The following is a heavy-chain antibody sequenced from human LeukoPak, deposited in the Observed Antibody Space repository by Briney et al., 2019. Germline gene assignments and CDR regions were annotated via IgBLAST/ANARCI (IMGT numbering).Heavy chain of an antibody. CDR1: GFTFSTYS. CDR2: IYSGGST. V-gene: IGHV3-53*01. Sequence: GGSLRLSCAAPGFTFSTYSMNWVRQAPGKGLECVSVIYSGGSTYYADSVKGRFTVSRDNSKNTLYLQMNSLRAEDTAMYYCARGLGYCTSTTCLLPFDYWGQGTLVTVSS. D-gene: IGHD2-2*01. J-gene: IGHJ4*02. CDR3: ARGLGYCTSTTCLLPFDY.